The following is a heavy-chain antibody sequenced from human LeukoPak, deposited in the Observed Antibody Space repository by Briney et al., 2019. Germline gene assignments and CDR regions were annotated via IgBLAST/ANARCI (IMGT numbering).Heavy chain of an antibody. J-gene: IGHJ5*02. CDR1: GYSISSGYY. V-gene: IGHV4-38-2*02. CDR3: ARVTSRLGWFDP. Sequence: PSETLSLTCTASGYSISSGYYWGWIRQPPGKGLEWIGSISHSGSTYYNPSLKSRVTISVDTSKNQFSLKLRSVTAADTAVYYCARVTSRLGWFDPWGQGTLVTVSS. CDR2: ISHSGST. D-gene: IGHD1-14*01.